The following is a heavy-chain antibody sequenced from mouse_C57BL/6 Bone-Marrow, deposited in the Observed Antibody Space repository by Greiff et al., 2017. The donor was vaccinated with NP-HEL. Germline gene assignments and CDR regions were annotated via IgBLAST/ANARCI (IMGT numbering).Heavy chain of an antibody. J-gene: IGHJ4*01. CDR2: IRNKANGYTT. CDR3: ARSIYYDYADDPFYAMDY. V-gene: IGHV7-3*01. D-gene: IGHD2-4*01. Sequence: EVKVEESGGGLVQPGGSLSLSCAASGFTFTDYYMSWVRQPPGKALEWLGFIRNKANGYTTEYSASVKGRFTISRDNSQSILYLQMNALRAEDSATYYCARSIYYDYADDPFYAMDYWGQGTSVTGSS. CDR1: GFTFTDYY.